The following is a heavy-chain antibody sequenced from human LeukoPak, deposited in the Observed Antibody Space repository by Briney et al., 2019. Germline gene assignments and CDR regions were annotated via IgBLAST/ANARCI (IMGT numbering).Heavy chain of an antibody. V-gene: IGHV1-46*01. D-gene: IGHD3-16*02. CDR3: ARGSGYSYGPLYDYVWGSYRYGLDY. Sequence: ASVKVSCKASGYTFTSYYMHWVRQAPGQGLEWMGIINPSGGSTSYAQKFQGRVTMTRDTSTSTVYMELSSLRSDDTAVYYCARGSGYSYGPLYDYVWGSYRYGLDYWGQGTLVTVSS. CDR1: GYTFTSYY. CDR2: INPSGGST. J-gene: IGHJ4*02.